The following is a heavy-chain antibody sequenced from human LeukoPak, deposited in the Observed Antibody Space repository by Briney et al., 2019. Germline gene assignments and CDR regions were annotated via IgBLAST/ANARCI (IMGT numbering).Heavy chain of an antibody. CDR1: GGSISSGDYY. D-gene: IGHD3-3*01. CDR3: ARAHYDFWSGPFDY. V-gene: IGHV4-30-4*08. Sequence: SQTLSLTCTVSGGSISSGDYYWSWIRQPPGKGLEWIGYIYYSGSTYYNPSLKSRVTISVDTSKNQFSLKLSSVTAADTAVYYCARAHYDFWSGPFDYWGQGTLVTVSS. CDR2: IYYSGST. J-gene: IGHJ4*02.